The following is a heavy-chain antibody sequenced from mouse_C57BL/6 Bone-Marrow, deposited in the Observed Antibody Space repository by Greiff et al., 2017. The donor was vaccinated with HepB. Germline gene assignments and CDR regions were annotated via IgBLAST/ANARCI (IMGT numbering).Heavy chain of an antibody. Sequence: VQLQESGAELVRPGASVTLSCKASGYTFTDYEMHWVKQTPVHGLEWIGAIDPETGGTAYNQKFKGKAILTADKSSSPAYMELRSLTSEDSAVYYCTRRSNYLAWFAYWGQGTLVTVSA. CDR1: GYTFTDYE. CDR3: TRRSNYLAWFAY. J-gene: IGHJ3*01. D-gene: IGHD2-5*01. CDR2: IDPETGGT. V-gene: IGHV1-15*01.